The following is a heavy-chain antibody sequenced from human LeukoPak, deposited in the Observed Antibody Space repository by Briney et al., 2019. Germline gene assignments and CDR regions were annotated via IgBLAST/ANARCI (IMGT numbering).Heavy chain of an antibody. CDR3: ARGRRGGVDAFDI. CDR1: GGTFSSYA. D-gene: IGHD2-8*02. J-gene: IGHJ3*02. Sequence: SVKVSCKASGGTFSSYAISWVRQAPGQGLEWMGGIIPIFGTANYAQKFQGRVTITADESTSTAYMELSSLRSEDTAVYYCARGRRGGVDAFDIWGQGTMVTVSS. V-gene: IGHV1-69*13. CDR2: IIPIFGTA.